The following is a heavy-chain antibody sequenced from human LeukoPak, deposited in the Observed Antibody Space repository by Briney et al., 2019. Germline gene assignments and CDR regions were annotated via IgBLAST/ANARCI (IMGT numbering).Heavy chain of an antibody. Sequence: SVKVSCKASGGTFSSYAISWVRQAPGQGLEWMGRIIPILGIANYAQKFQGRVTITADKSTSTAYMELSSLRSEDTAVYYCARVGDTAMALDYWGQGTLVTVSS. CDR2: IIPILGIA. CDR1: GGTFSSYA. J-gene: IGHJ4*02. V-gene: IGHV1-69*04. CDR3: ARVGDTAMALDY. D-gene: IGHD5-18*01.